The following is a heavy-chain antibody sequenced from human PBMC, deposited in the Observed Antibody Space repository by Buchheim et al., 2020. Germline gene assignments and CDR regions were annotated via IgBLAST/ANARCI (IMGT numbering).Heavy chain of an antibody. CDR2: IRQDGSER. CDR1: GVTFSSYW. J-gene: IGHJ6*02. Sequence: EVQVVESGGGLVQPGGSLRLSCAASGVTFSSYWMTWVRQAPGKGLEWVAYIRQDGSERYYVDSVKGRFTISRDSAKNSLFLQMNSLTADYTAVYYCANGADVWGQGTT. D-gene: IGHD4-17*01. CDR3: ANGADV. V-gene: IGHV3-7*01.